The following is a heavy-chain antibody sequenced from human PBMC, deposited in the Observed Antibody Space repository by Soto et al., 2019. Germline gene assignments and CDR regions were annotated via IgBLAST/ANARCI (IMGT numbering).Heavy chain of an antibody. J-gene: IGHJ6*02. CDR1: GGSFSGYY. Sequence: SETLSLTCAVYGGSFSGYYWSWIRQPPGKGLEWIGEINHSGSTNYNPSLKSRVTISVDTSKNQFSLKLSSVTAADTAVYYCARRAVAGSIYYYYGMDVWGQGTTVTVSS. CDR3: ARRAVAGSIYYYYGMDV. D-gene: IGHD6-19*01. V-gene: IGHV4-34*01. CDR2: INHSGST.